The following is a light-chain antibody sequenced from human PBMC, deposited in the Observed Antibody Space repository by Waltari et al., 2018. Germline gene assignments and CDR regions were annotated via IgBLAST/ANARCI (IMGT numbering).Light chain of an antibody. CDR3: QSADSSGTHVV. J-gene: IGLJ2*01. Sequence: SYELTQPPPVSVSPGQTARITCSGDALSKQYAYWYQQKPGQAPVLVIYKDSERPSGIPERFSGSSSGTTVTLTISGVQAEDEADYYCQSADSSGTHVVFGGGTKLTVL. V-gene: IGLV3-25*03. CDR1: ALSKQY. CDR2: KDS.